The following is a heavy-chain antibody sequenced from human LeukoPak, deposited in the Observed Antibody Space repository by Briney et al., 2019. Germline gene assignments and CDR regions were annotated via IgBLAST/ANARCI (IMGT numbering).Heavy chain of an antibody. CDR3: ARVCGDYCGGVGYYYYFMDV. Sequence: ASVKVSCKASGYTFTGYYMHWVRQAPGQGLEWMGWINPNSGGTNYAQKFQGRVTMTRDTSISTAYMELSRLRSDDTAVYYCARVCGDYCGGVGYYYYFMDVWGKGTTVTVSS. J-gene: IGHJ6*03. D-gene: IGHD4-17*01. CDR2: INPNSGGT. CDR1: GYTFTGYY. V-gene: IGHV1-2*02.